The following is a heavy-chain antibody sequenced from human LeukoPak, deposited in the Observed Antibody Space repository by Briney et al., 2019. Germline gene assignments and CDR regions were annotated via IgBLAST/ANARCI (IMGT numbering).Heavy chain of an antibody. V-gene: IGHV2-5*01. Sequence: SGPTLVKPTQTLTLTCTFSGFSLSTSGVGVGWIRQPPGKALEWLALIYWNDDKRYSPSLKSRLTITKDTSKNQVVLTMTNMDPVDTATYYCAHIAGYSGGYYFYYGMDVWGQGTTVTVSS. CDR3: AHIAGYSGGYYFYYGMDV. CDR2: IYWNDDK. CDR1: GFSLSTSGVG. D-gene: IGHD1-26*01. J-gene: IGHJ6*02.